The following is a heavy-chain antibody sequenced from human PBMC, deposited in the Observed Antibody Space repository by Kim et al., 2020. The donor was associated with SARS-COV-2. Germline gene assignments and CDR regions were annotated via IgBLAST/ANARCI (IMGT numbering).Heavy chain of an antibody. CDR2: IYTTGST. Sequence: SETLSLTCTVSGDSISGYYWTWIRQPAGKGLEWIGRIYTTGSTKYNPSLESRVTMSVDTSKTQFSLELTSVIAADTAVYYCARGLTAAGANNFDYWGQGT. CDR3: ARGLTAAGANNFDY. CDR1: GDSISGYY. V-gene: IGHV4-4*07. D-gene: IGHD6-13*01. J-gene: IGHJ4*02.